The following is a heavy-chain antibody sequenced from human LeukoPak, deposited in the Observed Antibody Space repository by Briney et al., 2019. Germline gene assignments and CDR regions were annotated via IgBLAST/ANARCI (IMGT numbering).Heavy chain of an antibody. V-gene: IGHV1-58*02. CDR1: GFSFSSSA. J-gene: IGHJ5*02. CDR3: AADRRVYCSGGTCYVNWFDP. CDR2: IVVGSGNT. Sequence: SVKVSCKASGFSFSSSAMQWVRQARGQRLEWIGWIVVGSGNTNYAQKFQERVTTTRDMSTSTAYMELGSLRSEDTAVYFCAADRRVYCSGGTCYVNWFDPWGQGTLVTVSS. D-gene: IGHD2-15*01.